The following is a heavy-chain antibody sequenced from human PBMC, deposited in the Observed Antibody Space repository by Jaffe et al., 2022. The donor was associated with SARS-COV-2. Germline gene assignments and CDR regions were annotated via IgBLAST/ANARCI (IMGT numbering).Heavy chain of an antibody. Sequence: QVQLQQWGAGLLKPSETLSLTCAVYGGSFSGYYWSWIRQPPGKGLEWIGEINHSGSTNYNPSLKSRVTISVDTSKNQFSLKLSSVTAADTAVYYCARGRWFGELQRSYNWFDPWGQGTLVTVSS. D-gene: IGHD3-10*01. J-gene: IGHJ5*02. V-gene: IGHV4-34*01. CDR1: GGSFSGYY. CDR3: ARGRWFGELQRSYNWFDP. CDR2: INHSGST.